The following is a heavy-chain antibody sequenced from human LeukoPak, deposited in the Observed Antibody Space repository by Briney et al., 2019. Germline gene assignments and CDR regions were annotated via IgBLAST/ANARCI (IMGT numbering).Heavy chain of an antibody. J-gene: IGHJ4*02. D-gene: IGHD5-24*01. CDR2: ISAYNGNT. CDR1: GYTFTRYG. Sequence: ASVKVSCKASGYTFTRYGISWVRQAPGQGLEWMGWISAYNGNTNYAQKLQGRVTMTTDTSTSTAYMELRSMRSDDTAVYYCARLGRDGYILDYWGQGTLVTVSS. V-gene: IGHV1-18*01. CDR3: ARLGRDGYILDY.